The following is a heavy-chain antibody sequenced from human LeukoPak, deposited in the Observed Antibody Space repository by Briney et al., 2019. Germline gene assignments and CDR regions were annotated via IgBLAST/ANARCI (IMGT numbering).Heavy chain of an antibody. J-gene: IGHJ3*02. Sequence: RSETLSLTCAVYGGSFSGYYWSWIRQPAGKGLEWIGRIYTSGSTNYNPSLKSRVTMSVDTSKNQFSLKLSSVTAADTAVYYCARAYYYDSSGLGAFDIWGQGTMVTVSS. D-gene: IGHD3-22*01. CDR2: IYTSGST. CDR1: GGSFSGYY. V-gene: IGHV4-59*10. CDR3: ARAYYYDSSGLGAFDI.